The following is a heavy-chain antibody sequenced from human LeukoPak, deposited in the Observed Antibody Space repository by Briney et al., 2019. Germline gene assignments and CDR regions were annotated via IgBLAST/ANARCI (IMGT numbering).Heavy chain of an antibody. V-gene: IGHV3-7*01. J-gene: IGHJ4*02. CDR1: GFTFSRNW. CDR3: AKLLGTVTTFDY. D-gene: IGHD1-1*01. CDR2: INPDGGQK. Sequence: GGSLTLSCEASGFTFSRNWMSWVRQAPGKGLEWVASINPDGGQKFYVDSVRGRFTISRDNTKSSLYVEMNSLGAEDTAVYYCAKLLGTVTTFDYWGQGTPATVSS.